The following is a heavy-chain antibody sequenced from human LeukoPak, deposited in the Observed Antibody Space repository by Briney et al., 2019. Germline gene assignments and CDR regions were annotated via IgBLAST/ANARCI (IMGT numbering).Heavy chain of an antibody. D-gene: IGHD2-15*01. Sequence: GPSVKVSCKASGGTFSSYAISWVRQAPGQGLEWMGGTIPIFGTANYAQKFQGRVTITADKSTSTAYMELSSLRSEDTAVYYCARDIEGSGGYCSGGSCFYGMDVWGKGTTVTVSS. CDR2: TIPIFGTA. V-gene: IGHV1-69*06. J-gene: IGHJ6*04. CDR1: GGTFSSYA. CDR3: ARDIEGSGGYCSGGSCFYGMDV.